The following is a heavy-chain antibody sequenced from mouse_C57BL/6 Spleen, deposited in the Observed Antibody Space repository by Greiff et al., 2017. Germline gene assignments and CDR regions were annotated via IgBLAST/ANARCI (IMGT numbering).Heavy chain of an antibody. CDR2: ISSGSSTI. V-gene: IGHV5-17*01. Sequence: EVQLVESGGGLVKPGGSLKLSCAASGFTFSDYGMHWVRQAPEKGLEWVAYISSGSSTIYYADTVKGRFTISRDNAKNTLFLQMTSLRSEDAAMYYCAREGYDGYPSDVWGTGTTVTVSS. D-gene: IGHD2-3*01. J-gene: IGHJ1*03. CDR3: AREGYDGYPSDV. CDR1: GFTFSDYG.